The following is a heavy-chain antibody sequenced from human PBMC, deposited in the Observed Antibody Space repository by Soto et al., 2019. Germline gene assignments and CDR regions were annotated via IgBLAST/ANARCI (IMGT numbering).Heavy chain of an antibody. CDR2: INPKSGGT. J-gene: IGHJ6*02. CDR3: ARGHSTDCSNGVCSFFYNHEMDV. Sequence: ASVRVSCKASGYSFTDYHIHWVRQAPGQGLEWLGRINPKSGGTSTAQKFQGWVTMTRDRSISTVYMELTRLRSDDTAVYFCARGHSTDCSNGVCSFFYNHEMDVWGQGTTVTVSS. V-gene: IGHV1-2*04. D-gene: IGHD2-8*01. CDR1: GYSFTDYH.